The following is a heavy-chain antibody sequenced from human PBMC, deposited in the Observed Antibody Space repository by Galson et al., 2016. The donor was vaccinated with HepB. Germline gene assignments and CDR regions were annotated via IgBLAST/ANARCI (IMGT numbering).Heavy chain of an antibody. J-gene: IGHJ4*02. D-gene: IGHD7-27*01. CDR3: ARVSGVHYYFDY. Sequence: SETLSLTCAVSGGSISSSNWWSWVRQPPGKGLEWIGDIYHSGSTNYNPSPKSRVTISVDKSKNQFSLKLSSVTAADTAVYYCARVSGVHYYFDYWGQGTLVTVSS. CDR1: GGSISSSNW. CDR2: IYHSGST. V-gene: IGHV4-4*02.